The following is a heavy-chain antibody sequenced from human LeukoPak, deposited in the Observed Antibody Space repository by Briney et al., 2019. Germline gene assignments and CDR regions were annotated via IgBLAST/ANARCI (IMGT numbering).Heavy chain of an antibody. CDR3: ARDLYYYDSSGYYEDDY. V-gene: IGHV4-34*01. D-gene: IGHD3-22*01. CDR1: GGSFSGYY. CDR2: INHSGST. J-gene: IGHJ4*02. Sequence: SETLSLTCAVYGGSFSGYYWSWIRQPPGKGLEWIGEINHSGSTNYNPSLKSRVTISVDTSKNQFSLKLSSVTAADTAVYYCARDLYYYDSSGYYEDDYWGQGILVTVSS.